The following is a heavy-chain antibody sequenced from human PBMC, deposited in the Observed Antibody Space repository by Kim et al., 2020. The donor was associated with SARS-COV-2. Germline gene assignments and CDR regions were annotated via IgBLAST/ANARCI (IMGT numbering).Heavy chain of an antibody. J-gene: IGHJ4*02. D-gene: IGHD2-2*01. CDR2: ST. CDR3: ARSPSIVVVPAAPFDY. Sequence: STYYNPSLKSRVTISVDTSKNQCSLKLGSVTAADTAVYYCARSPSIVVVPAAPFDYWGQGTLVTVSS. V-gene: IGHV4-31*02.